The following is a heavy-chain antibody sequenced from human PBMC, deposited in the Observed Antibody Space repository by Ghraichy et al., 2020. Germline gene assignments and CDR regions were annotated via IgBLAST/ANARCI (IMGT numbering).Heavy chain of an antibody. Sequence: GGSLRLSCAASGFSFNTNGMSWVRQAPGRGPEWVSSISRSGDSTYYADSVKGRFTVSRDNSKNTLYLQMNSLRVEDTAVFYCVKIAVIGLWYFDLWGRGTLVRVSS. CDR1: GFSFNTNG. V-gene: IGHV3-23*01. CDR3: VKIAVIGLWYFDL. CDR2: ISRSGDST. J-gene: IGHJ2*01. D-gene: IGHD6-19*01.